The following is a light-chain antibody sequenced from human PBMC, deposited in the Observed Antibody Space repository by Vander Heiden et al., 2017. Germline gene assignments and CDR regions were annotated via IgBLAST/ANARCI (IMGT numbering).Light chain of an antibody. CDR3: CSYTGSYTFVV. Sequence: APTQPRSVSGSPGPAVTISCTGTSSDVGFYNYVSWYRHHPGEAPELLIYGVTERPSGIPDRFSGSKSGNTASLTISGLQAEDEADYYCCSYTGSYTFVVFGGGTRLTVL. CDR2: GVT. V-gene: IGLV2-11*01. J-gene: IGLJ2*01. CDR1: SSDVGFYNY.